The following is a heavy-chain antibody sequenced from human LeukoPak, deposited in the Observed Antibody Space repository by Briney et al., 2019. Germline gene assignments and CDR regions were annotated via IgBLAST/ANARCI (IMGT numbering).Heavy chain of an antibody. V-gene: IGHV3-21*01. CDR3: ARDQSSGYDRRYDY. D-gene: IGHD5-12*01. Sequence: GGSLRLSCVASGVTLSNYAMSWARQAPGKGLEWVPGISSSGSGGNTYYADSVKGRFTISRDNAKNSLYLQMNSLRAEDTAVYYCARDQSSGYDRRYDYWGQGTLVTVSS. CDR1: GVTLSNYA. J-gene: IGHJ4*02. CDR2: ISSSGSGGNT.